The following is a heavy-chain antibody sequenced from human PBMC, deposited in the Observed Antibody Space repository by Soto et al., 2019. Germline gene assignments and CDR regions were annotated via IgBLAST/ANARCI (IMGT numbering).Heavy chain of an antibody. CDR1: GYTFTSYY. D-gene: IGHD2-2*02. J-gene: IGHJ6*02. CDR3: ARDGGYCSSTSCYTYCYYGMDV. Sequence: ASVKVSCKASGYTFTSYYMHWVRQAPGQGLEWMGIINPSGGSTSYAQKFQGRVTMTRDTSTSTVYMELSSLRSEDTAVYYCARDGGYCSSTSCYTYCYYGMDVWGQGTTVTVSS. V-gene: IGHV1-46*01. CDR2: INPSGGST.